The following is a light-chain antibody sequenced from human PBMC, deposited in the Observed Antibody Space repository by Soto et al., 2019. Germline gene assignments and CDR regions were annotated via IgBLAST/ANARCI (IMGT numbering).Light chain of an antibody. J-gene: IGKJ2*01. CDR3: EQYGTSPPYT. CDR2: GAS. CDR1: QSISSSY. Sequence: EIVLTQSRGSLYLSPGERATLSCRASQSISSSYLAWYQQKPGQAPRLLIYGASSRASGIPDRFSGSGSGTDFPLTISRLEPEDFAMYYCEQYGTSPPYTFGQGTKLEIK. V-gene: IGKV3-20*01.